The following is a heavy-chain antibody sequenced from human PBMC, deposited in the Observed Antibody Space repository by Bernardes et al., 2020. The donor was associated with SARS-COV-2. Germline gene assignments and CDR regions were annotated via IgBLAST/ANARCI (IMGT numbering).Heavy chain of an antibody. J-gene: IGHJ3*02. V-gene: IGHV3-7*03. CDR2: IKQDGSEK. CDR3: ARQGYCGGDCYVNAFDI. CDR1: GFTFSSFW. D-gene: IGHD2-21*02. Sequence: GGSLRLSCAASGFTFSSFWMSWVRQAPGKGLEWVANIKQDGSEKYYVDSLKGRFTISRDNGDNSLYLYMNNVGAEDTAMYYCARQGYCGGDCYVNAFDIWGQGTMVTVSS.